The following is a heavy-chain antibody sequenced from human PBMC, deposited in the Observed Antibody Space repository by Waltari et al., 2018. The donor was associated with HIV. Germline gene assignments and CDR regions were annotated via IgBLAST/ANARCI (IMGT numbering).Heavy chain of an antibody. V-gene: IGHV4-39*01. CDR1: GGSVSSSSYF. Sequence: QLQLQESCPGLVQPSETLSLTCTVSGGSVSSSSYFWRWIRQPPGKGLEWIGRIYYTGRAYYNPSLKSRVTISVDTSKNQFSLKVTSVTAADTAVYYCARHALRVGAAYWNFDLWGRGTLVTVSS. D-gene: IGHD1-26*01. CDR2: IYYTGRA. J-gene: IGHJ2*01. CDR3: ARHALRVGAAYWNFDL.